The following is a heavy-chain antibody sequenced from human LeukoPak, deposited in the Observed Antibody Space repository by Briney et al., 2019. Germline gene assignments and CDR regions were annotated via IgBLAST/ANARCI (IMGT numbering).Heavy chain of an antibody. CDR1: GGSISSGGYY. CDR2: IYYSGST. V-gene: IGHV4-31*03. D-gene: IGHD5-18*01. CDR3: ARDPVDTAMVPRNDASDI. J-gene: IGHJ3*02. Sequence: PSETLSLTCTVSGGSISSGGYYWSWIRQHPGKGLEWIGYIYYSGSTYYNPSLKSRVTISVDTSKNQFSLKLSSVTAADTAVYYCARDPVDTAMVPRNDASDIWGQGTMVTVSS.